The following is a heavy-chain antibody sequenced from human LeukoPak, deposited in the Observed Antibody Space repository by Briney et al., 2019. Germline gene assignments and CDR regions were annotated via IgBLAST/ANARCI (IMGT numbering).Heavy chain of an antibody. V-gene: IGHV1-46*01. Sequence: ASVKVSCKASGYTFSSYYMHRVRQAPGQGLEWMGIINPSAGSTSYAQKFQGRVTMTRDMSTSTVYMELSSLRSEDTAVYYCAREVGGYNVFDYWGQGTLVTVSS. CDR3: AREVGGYNVFDY. D-gene: IGHD5-24*01. CDR1: GYTFSSYY. J-gene: IGHJ4*02. CDR2: INPSAGST.